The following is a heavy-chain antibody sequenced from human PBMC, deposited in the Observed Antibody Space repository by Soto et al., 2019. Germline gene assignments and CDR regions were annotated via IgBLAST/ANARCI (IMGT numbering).Heavy chain of an antibody. D-gene: IGHD6-13*01. CDR2: INHSGST. J-gene: IGHJ4*02. CDR1: GGSFSGYY. CDR3: ARGPPKPGSWYWNY. V-gene: IGHV4-34*01. Sequence: PSETLSLTCAVYGGSFSGYYWSWIRQPPGKGLEWIGEINHSGSTNYNPSLKSRVTISVDTSKNQFSLKLSSVTAADTAVYYCARGPPKPGSWYWNYWGQGTLVTVSS.